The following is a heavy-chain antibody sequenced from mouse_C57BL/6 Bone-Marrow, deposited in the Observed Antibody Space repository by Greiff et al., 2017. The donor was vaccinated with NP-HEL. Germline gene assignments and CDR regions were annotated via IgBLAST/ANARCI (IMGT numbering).Heavy chain of an antibody. CDR2: ISSGGSYT. D-gene: IGHD1-1*01. V-gene: IGHV5-6*01. J-gene: IGHJ1*03. CDR3: ARLYYYGSSDV. Sequence: EVHLVESGGDLVKPGGSLKLSCAASGFTFSSYGMSWVRQTPDKRLEWVATISSGGSYTYYPDSVKGRFTISRDNAKNTLYLQMSSLKSEDTAMYYCARLYYYGSSDVWGTETTGTVSS. CDR1: GFTFSSYG.